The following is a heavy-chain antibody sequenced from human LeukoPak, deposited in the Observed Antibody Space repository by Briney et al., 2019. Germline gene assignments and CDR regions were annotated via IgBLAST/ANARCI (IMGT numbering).Heavy chain of an antibody. CDR2: IKQDGSEK. V-gene: IGHV3-7*01. J-gene: IGHJ5*02. CDR3: ARFISLGA. CDR1: GFTFSDYY. Sequence: PGGSLRLSCAASGFTFSDYYMSWIRQAPGKGLEWVANIKQDGSEKNYVDSVKGRFTISRDNAKNSLYLQMNSLRAEDTAVYYCARFISLGAWGQGTLVTVSS. D-gene: IGHD3-16*01.